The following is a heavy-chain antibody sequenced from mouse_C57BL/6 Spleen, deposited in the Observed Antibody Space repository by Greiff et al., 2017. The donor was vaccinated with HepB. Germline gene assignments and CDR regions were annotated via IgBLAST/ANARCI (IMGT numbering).Heavy chain of an antibody. J-gene: IGHJ4*01. CDR1: GYTFTDYE. CDR2: IDPETGGT. D-gene: IGHD2-3*01. Sequence: VQLQQSGAELVRPGASVTLSCKASGYTFTDYEMHWVKQTPVHGLEWIGAIDPETGGTAYNQKFKGKAILTADKSSSTAYMELSSLTSEDSAVYYCTRWRDCYPYYYAIDYWGQGTSVTVSS. CDR3: TRWRDCYPYYYAIDY. V-gene: IGHV1-15*01.